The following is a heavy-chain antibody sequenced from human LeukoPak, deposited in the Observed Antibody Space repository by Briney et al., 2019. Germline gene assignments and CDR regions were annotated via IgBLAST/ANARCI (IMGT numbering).Heavy chain of an antibody. Sequence: ASVKVSCKASGYTFTGYYMHWVRQAPGQGLEWRGWINPNSGGTNYAQKFQGRVTMTRDTSISTAYMELSRLRSDDTAVYYCAREGGTYYYDSSGYFFDYWGQGTLVTVSS. V-gene: IGHV1-2*02. D-gene: IGHD3-22*01. CDR2: INPNSGGT. CDR3: AREGGTYYYDSSGYFFDY. CDR1: GYTFTGYY. J-gene: IGHJ4*02.